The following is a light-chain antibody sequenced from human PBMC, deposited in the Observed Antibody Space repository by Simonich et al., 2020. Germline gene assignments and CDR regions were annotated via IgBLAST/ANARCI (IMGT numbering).Light chain of an antibody. J-gene: IGLJ2*01. CDR2: KDS. CDR3: QTWGTGIQV. CDR1: ALPKQY. V-gene: IGLV3-25*02. Sequence: SYELTQPPSVSVSPGQTARITCSGDALPKQYAYWYQQKPGQAPVLVIYKDSGRPSGIPERFSGSSSGTTVTLTISGAQSEDEADYYCQTWGTGIQVFGGGTKLTVL.